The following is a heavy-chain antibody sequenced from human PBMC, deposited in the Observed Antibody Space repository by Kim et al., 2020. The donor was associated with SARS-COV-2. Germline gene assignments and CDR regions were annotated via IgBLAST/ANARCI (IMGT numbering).Heavy chain of an antibody. CDR1: GGSISSSSYY. D-gene: IGHD6-13*01. J-gene: IGHJ5*02. CDR3: ARPVAAGNWFAP. Sequence: SETLSLTCTVSGGSISSSSYYWGWIRQPPGKGLEWIGSIYYSGSTYYNPSLKSRVTISVDTSKNQFSLKLSSVTAADTAVYYCARPVAAGNWFAPWGQGT. V-gene: IGHV4-39*01. CDR2: IYYSGST.